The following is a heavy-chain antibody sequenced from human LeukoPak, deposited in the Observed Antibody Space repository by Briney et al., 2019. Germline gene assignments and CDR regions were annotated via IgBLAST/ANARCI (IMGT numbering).Heavy chain of an antibody. CDR3: ARGYYDSSGYYYDD. V-gene: IGHV3-30*01. Sequence: PGRSLRLSCAASGFTFSIYAMHWVRQAPGKGLEWVAVIAYDGGDKYYADFVKGRFTISRDNSKNTLDLQMNSLRAEDTAVYYCARGYYDSSGYYYDDWGQGTLVTVSS. J-gene: IGHJ4*02. CDR1: GFTFSIYA. CDR2: IAYDGGDK. D-gene: IGHD3-22*01.